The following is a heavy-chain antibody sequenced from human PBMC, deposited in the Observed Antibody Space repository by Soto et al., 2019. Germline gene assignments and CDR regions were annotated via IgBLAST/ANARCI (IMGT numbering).Heavy chain of an antibody. CDR2: IIPIFGTA. D-gene: IGHD2-2*01. J-gene: IGHJ6*02. Sequence: ASVKVSCKASGGTFSSYAISWVRQAPGQGLEWMGGIIPIFGTANYAQKFQGRVTITADKSTSTAYMELSSLRSEDTAVYYCARQGIVVVPAAPYYYYYGMDVWGQGTTVTVSS. V-gene: IGHV1-69*06. CDR1: GGTFSSYA. CDR3: ARQGIVVVPAAPYYYYYGMDV.